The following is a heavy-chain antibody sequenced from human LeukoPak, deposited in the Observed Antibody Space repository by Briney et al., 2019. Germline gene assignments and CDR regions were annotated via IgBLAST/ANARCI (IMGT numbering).Heavy chain of an antibody. D-gene: IGHD3-16*01. J-gene: IGHJ6*03. Sequence: GGSLRLSCAASGFTFSSYAMSWVRQAPGKGLEGVSGILDSGYSTYYANSVKGRFTISRDNPNNTLYLPMNSLRAEDTAVYYCAKLGGHPLHNYYVGVWGKGPTVAVSS. CDR3: AKLGGHPLHNYYVGV. V-gene: IGHV3-23*01. CDR1: GFTFSSYA. CDR2: ILDSGYST.